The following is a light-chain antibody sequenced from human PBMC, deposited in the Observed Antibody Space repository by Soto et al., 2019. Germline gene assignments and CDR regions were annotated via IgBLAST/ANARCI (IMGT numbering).Light chain of an antibody. J-gene: IGLJ1*01. CDR3: SSYAGSNNFGV. Sequence: QSVLTQPPSASGSPGQSVTISCTGTSSDVGGYNYVSWYQQHPGKAPKLMISEVSKRPSWVPDRFSGSKSGNTASLTVSGLQAEDEADYYCSSYAGSNNFGVFGTGTKLTVL. CDR2: EVS. CDR1: SSDVGGYNY. V-gene: IGLV2-8*01.